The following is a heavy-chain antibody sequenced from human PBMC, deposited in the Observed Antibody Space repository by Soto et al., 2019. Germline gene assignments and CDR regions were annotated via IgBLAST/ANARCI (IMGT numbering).Heavy chain of an antibody. J-gene: IGHJ5*02. Sequence: FSSHDMHWVRPVTGQGLEWVSGIASNGDEHYSDSVKGRFTISRDNAKNSLDLQMNSLRAGDTAVYYCVKGGVRGVSWNWFATWGQGMLVTVSS. CDR2: IASNGDE. CDR3: VKGGVRGVSWNWFAT. D-gene: IGHD3-10*01. CDR1: FSSHD. V-gene: IGHV3-13*01.